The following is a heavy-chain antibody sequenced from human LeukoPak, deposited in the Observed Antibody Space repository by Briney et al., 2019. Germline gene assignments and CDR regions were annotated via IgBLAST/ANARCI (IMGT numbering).Heavy chain of an antibody. CDR2: INHSGST. CDR3: ARREVYCSSTSCYSNWFDP. Sequence: PSETLSLTCAVYGGSFSGYYWSWIRQPPGKGLEWIGEINHSGSTNYNPSLKSRVTISVDTSKNQFSLKLSSVTAADTAVYYCARREVYCSSTSCYSNWFDPWGQGTLVTVSS. V-gene: IGHV4-34*01. CDR1: GGSFSGYY. J-gene: IGHJ5*02. D-gene: IGHD2-2*02.